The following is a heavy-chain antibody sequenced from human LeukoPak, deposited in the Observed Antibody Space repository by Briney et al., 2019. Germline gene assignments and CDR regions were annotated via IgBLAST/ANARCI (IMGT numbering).Heavy chain of an antibody. CDR1: GFRVGGCV. D-gene: IGHD6-19*01. J-gene: IGHJ6*03. CDR2: ISWDSGTI. Sequence: GRSLRLSCAASGFRVGGCVMHGVRQAPGKGLERVSGISWDSGTIAYADSVKGRFTICRDDAKNSLYRQMSRLRAQDTALHYCTNDIPPAVFYYIRVWGKGTTVIVSS. V-gene: IGHV3-9*01. CDR3: TNDIPPAVFYYIRV.